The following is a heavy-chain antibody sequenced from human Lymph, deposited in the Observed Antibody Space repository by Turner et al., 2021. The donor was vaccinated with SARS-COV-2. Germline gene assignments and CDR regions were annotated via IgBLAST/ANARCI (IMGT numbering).Heavy chain of an antibody. CDR1: GFTFSTYA. V-gene: IGHV3-30*04. D-gene: IGHD3-10*01. CDR3: ARYGSGGYFYYGLDV. CDR2: IAYDGSNK. J-gene: IGHJ6*02. Sequence: QVQLVESGGGVVQPGRSLRLSCAALGFTFSTYAIHWVRQAAGKGLEWVSVIAYDGSNKYYADSVKSRFTISRDHSKNTLYLQMNSLRAEDTAVYYCARYGSGGYFYYGLDVWGQGTTVTVSS.